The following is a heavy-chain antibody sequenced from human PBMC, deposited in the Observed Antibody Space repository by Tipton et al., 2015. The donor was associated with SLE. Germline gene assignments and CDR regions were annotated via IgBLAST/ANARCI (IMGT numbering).Heavy chain of an antibody. V-gene: IGHV4-61*02. D-gene: IGHD6-19*01. Sequence: TLSLTCTVSGDSITRGSYYWSWIRQPAGEGLEWIGRMHTSGSSNYNPSLKSRVTISVDTSKNQFSLKLSSVTAADTAVYYCAREEGQWDAFDIWGQGTMVTVSS. CDR3: AREEGQWDAFDI. CDR1: GDSITRGSYY. CDR2: MHTSGSS. J-gene: IGHJ3*02.